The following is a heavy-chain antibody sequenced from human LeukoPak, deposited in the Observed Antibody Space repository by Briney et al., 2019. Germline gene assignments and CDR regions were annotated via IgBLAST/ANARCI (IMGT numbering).Heavy chain of an antibody. D-gene: IGHD3-10*01. Sequence: GESLKISCKGSGYSFTSYWIGWVRQMPGKGLEWMGVIYPGDSDTRYSPSFQGQVTISADKSISTAYLQWSSLKASDTAMYYCARLVRVVRGVIQKESYYFDYWGQGTLVTVSS. CDR3: ARLVRVVRGVIQKESYYFDY. CDR2: IYPGDSDT. CDR1: GYSFTSYW. V-gene: IGHV5-51*01. J-gene: IGHJ4*02.